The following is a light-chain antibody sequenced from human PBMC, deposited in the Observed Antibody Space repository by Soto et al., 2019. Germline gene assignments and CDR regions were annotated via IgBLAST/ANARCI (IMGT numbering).Light chain of an antibody. J-gene: IGLJ2*01. Sequence: QSALTQPASMSGSPGLSITIPCTGTSSYVGGHNYVSWYQQHPGKAPKLIIYEVSNRPSGVSDRFFGSKSGNRASLIISGLQAEDEADYYCSSYTSSSTPVFGGGTKLTVL. CDR2: EVS. CDR3: SSYTSSSTPV. CDR1: SSYVGGHNY. V-gene: IGLV2-14*01.